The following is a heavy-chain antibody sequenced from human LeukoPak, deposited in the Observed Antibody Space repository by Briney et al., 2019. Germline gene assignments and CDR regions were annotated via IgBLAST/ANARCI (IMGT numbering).Heavy chain of an antibody. D-gene: IGHD1-26*01. CDR3: ARGVGTTNPPEDY. Sequence: GGSLRLSCVVSGFTFSSYWMHWVRQAPGKGLVWVSRMNIDGSIITYADSVKGRFTISRDNAKNTLYLQMNSLRAEDTAVYYCARGVGTTNPPEDYWGQGTLVIVSS. J-gene: IGHJ4*02. CDR2: MNIDGSII. CDR1: GFTFSSYW. V-gene: IGHV3-74*01.